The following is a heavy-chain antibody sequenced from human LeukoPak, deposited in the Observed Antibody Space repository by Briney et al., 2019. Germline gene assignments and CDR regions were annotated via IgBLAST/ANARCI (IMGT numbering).Heavy chain of an antibody. CDR1: GFTFNTYA. J-gene: IGHJ4*02. V-gene: IGHV3-23*01. D-gene: IGHD3-16*02. CDR2: ISGSGDST. CDR3: AKDSTYYDYVWGSYRLVPDY. Sequence: PGGSLRLSCAASGFTFNTYAMSWVRQAPGNGLEWVSAISGSGDSTYYADSVKGRFTISRDNSKNTLYLQMNSLRAEDTAVYYCAKDSTYYDYVWGSYRLVPDYWGQGTLVTVSS.